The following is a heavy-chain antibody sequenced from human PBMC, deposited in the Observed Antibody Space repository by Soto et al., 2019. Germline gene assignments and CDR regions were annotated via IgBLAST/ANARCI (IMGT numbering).Heavy chain of an antibody. J-gene: IGHJ4*02. V-gene: IGHV3-74*01. CDR1: GFTFSSFW. CDR3: GKRGVDSFGLSY. CDR2: INTDGSST. D-gene: IGHD5-18*01. Sequence: EVQLVESGGGLVQPGGSLRLSCAVSGFTFSSFWMHWVRQAPGEGLVWVSRINTDGSSTSYADSVKGRFTISRDNAKNTLYLQINSLRVEYTAMYYCGKRGVDSFGLSYWGQGTLVTVSS.